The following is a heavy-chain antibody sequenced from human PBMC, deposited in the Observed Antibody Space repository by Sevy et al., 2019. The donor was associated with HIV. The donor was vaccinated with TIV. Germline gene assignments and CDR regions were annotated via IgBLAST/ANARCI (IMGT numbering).Heavy chain of an antibody. CDR2: ISGSGGST. D-gene: IGHD3-16*01. Sequence: GGSLRLSCAASGFTFGSYAMSWVRQAPGKGLEWVSAISGSGGSTYYADSVKGRFTISRDNSKNTLFLQMDSLRVEDTAVYNCAKGRVLSRLGEDQFYFDYWGQGTLVTVSS. CDR1: GFTFGSYA. J-gene: IGHJ4*02. CDR3: AKGRVLSRLGEDQFYFDY. V-gene: IGHV3-23*01.